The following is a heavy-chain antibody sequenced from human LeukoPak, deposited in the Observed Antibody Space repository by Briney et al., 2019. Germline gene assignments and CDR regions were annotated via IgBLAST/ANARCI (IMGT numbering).Heavy chain of an antibody. CDR3: ARVANITTFGMDV. J-gene: IGHJ6*02. V-gene: IGHV3-33*01. D-gene: IGHD3-9*01. CDR1: GFTFSSYG. CDR2: IWFDGSKK. Sequence: GRFLRLSCAASGFTFSSYGMHWVRQAPGKGLEWVALIWFDGSKKYYADSVRGRFNISRDNSKNTLYLQMNSLRVEDTAVYYCARVANITTFGMDVWGQGTTATVSS.